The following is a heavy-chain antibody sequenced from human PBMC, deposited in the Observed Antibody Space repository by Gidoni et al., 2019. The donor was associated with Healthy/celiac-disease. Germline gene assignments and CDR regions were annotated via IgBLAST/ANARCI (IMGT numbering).Heavy chain of an antibody. Sequence: EVQLLESGGGLVQPGGSLRLSCAASGFTFSSYAMSWVRQAPGKGLEWVSAISGSGGSTYYADSVKGRFTISRDNSKNTLYLQMNSLRAEDTAVYYCAKANYDILTGYPSGYGMDVWGQGTTVTVSS. V-gene: IGHV3-23*01. D-gene: IGHD3-9*01. CDR2: ISGSGGST. CDR1: GFTFSSYA. J-gene: IGHJ6*02. CDR3: AKANYDILTGYPSGYGMDV.